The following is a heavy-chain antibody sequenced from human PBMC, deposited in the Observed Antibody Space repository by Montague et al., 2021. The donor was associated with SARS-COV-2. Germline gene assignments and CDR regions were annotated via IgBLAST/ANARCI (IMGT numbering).Heavy chain of an antibody. CDR1: GFTFTNFA. J-gene: IGHJ4*02. CDR2: IDTSGGDT. CDR3: ASSYGFWYFAY. D-gene: IGHD4-17*01. Sequence: SLRLSCAASGFTFTNFAMTWVRQAPGKGLEWVSSIDTSGGDTYYADSVKGRFTISRDNSRNTVYLRLNSLRAEDTALYYCASSYGFWYFAYWGQGTLVTVPS. V-gene: IGHV3-23*01.